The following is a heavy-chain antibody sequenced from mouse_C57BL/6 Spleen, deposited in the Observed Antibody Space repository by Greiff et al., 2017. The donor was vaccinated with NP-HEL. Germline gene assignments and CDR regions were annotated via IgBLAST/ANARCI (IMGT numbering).Heavy chain of an antibody. CDR1: GYTFTSYW. J-gene: IGHJ3*01. V-gene: IGHV1-59*01. CDR2: IDPSDSYT. CDR3: AMVNYYGSSYFAY. Sequence: QVQLQQPGAELVRPGTSVKLSCKASGYTFTSYWMPWVKQRPGQGLEWIGVIDPSDSYTNYNQKFKGKATLTVDTSSSTAYMQLSSLTSEDSAVYYCAMVNYYGSSYFAYWGQGTLVTVSA. D-gene: IGHD1-1*01.